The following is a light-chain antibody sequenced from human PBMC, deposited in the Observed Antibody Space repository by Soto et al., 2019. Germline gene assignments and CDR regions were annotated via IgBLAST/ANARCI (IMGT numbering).Light chain of an antibody. CDR3: LHRMNWPLP. CDR2: DAS. Sequence: DIVLTQSPVTLSLSPGDRATLSCRASETVSSYLLWYQQKPGQDPRLLIYDASERATGIPARFSGSGSETDFTLNSSSLESEDFGVYYCLHRMNWPLPFGQVTRLEI. J-gene: IGKJ5*01. V-gene: IGKV3-11*01. CDR1: ETVSSY.